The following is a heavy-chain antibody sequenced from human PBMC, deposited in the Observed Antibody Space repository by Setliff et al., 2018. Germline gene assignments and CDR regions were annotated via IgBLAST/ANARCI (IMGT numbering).Heavy chain of an antibody. V-gene: IGHV3-74*01. J-gene: IGHJ5*02. D-gene: IGHD6-13*01. Sequence: GGSLRLSCAASGFIFSEYWMHWVRQVPGKGLVWVARVNSVGTIATYVDSVKGRFTISRDNAKNSLYLQLNSLRAEDTAVYYCSTRTVAARSLDTWGQGTLVTVSS. CDR1: GFIFSEYW. CDR3: STRTVAARSLDT. CDR2: VNSVGTIA.